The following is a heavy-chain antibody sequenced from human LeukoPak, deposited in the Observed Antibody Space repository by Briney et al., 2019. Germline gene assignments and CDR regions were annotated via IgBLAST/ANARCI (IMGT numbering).Heavy chain of an antibody. Sequence: SGTLSLTCAVSGGSLSSSNWWSWVRQPPGKGLEWIGEIYHSGSTNYNPSLKSRVTISVDTSKNQFSLKLSSVTAADTAVYYCARIPTVTFFDYWGQGTLVTVSS. D-gene: IGHD4-17*01. V-gene: IGHV4-4*02. J-gene: IGHJ4*02. CDR1: GGSLSSSNW. CDR2: IYHSGST. CDR3: ARIPTVTFFDY.